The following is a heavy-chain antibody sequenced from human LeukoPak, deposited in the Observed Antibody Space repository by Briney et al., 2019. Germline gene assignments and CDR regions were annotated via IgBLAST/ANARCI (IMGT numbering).Heavy chain of an antibody. Sequence: SETLSLTCAVYGGSFSGYYWSWIRQPPGKGLEWIGEINHSGSTNYNPSLNSRVTITVETSNNQFFPQLSSVTAADTAVNYYATGGKDYGDYAFWIDPWGQGTLVTVSS. CDR1: GGSFSGYY. J-gene: IGHJ5*01. CDR3: ATGGKDYGDYAFWIDP. CDR2: INHSGST. D-gene: IGHD4-17*01. V-gene: IGHV4-34*01.